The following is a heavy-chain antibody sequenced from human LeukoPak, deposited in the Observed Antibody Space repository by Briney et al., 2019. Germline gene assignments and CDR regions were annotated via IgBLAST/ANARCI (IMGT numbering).Heavy chain of an antibody. CDR2: ISSSGSTI. V-gene: IGHV3-11*01. J-gene: IGHJ4*02. CDR1: GFTFSDYY. D-gene: IGHD3-22*01. CDR3: ARTSYYYDSSGYIGY. Sequence: PGGSLRLSCAASGFTFSDYYMSWIRQAPGKGLEWVSYISSSGSTIYYADSVKGRFTISRDNAKNSLYLQMNSLRAEDTAVYYCARTSYYYDSSGYIGYWGQGTLVTVSS.